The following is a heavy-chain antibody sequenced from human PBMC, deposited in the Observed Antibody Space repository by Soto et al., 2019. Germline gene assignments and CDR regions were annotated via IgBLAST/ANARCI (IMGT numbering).Heavy chain of an antibody. CDR2: IIPIRCIG. V-gene: IGHV1-69*02. D-gene: IGHD7-27*01. CDR1: GGTFSSYT. Sequence: QVQLVQSGAEVKKPGSSVKVSCKASGGTFSSYTISWVRQAPGQRLEWMGRIIPIRCIGDYAQKFQGRVTITADKSPSTPYMEPSSLRSEDTAVYYCAMRELTGDRSAAYWGQGTLVTVSS. CDR3: AMRELTGDRSAAY. J-gene: IGHJ4*02.